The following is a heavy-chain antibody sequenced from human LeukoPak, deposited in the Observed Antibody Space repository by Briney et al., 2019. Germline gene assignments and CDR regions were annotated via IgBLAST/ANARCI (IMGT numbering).Heavy chain of an antibody. V-gene: IGHV3-13*01. CDR1: GFTFSSYD. J-gene: IGHJ6*02. CDR3: ARGRRGMDV. CDR2: IGTAGDT. Sequence: GGSLRLSCAASGFTFSSYDMHWVRQATGKGLEWVSAIGTAGDTCYPGSVKGRFTISRENAKNSLYLQMDSLRAGDTAVYYCARGRRGMDVWGQGTTVTVSS.